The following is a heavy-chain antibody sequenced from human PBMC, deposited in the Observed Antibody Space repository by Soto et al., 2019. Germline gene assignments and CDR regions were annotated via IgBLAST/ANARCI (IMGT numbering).Heavy chain of an antibody. V-gene: IGHV4-59*08. CDR3: ARHDNWGHDYGDLFYYYYGMDV. CDR1: GGSISSYY. J-gene: IGHJ6*02. D-gene: IGHD4-17*01. CDR2: IYYSGST. Sequence: QVQLQESGPGLVKPSETLSLTCTVSGGSISSYYWIWIRQPPGKGLEWIGYIYYSGSTNYNPSLKSRVTISVDTSKNQFSLKLSSVTAADTAVYYCARHDNWGHDYGDLFYYYYGMDVWGQGTTVTVSS.